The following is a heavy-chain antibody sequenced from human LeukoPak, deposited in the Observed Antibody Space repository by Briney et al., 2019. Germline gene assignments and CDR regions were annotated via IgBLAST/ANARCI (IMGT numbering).Heavy chain of an antibody. CDR2: IASDGSST. D-gene: IGHD6-6*01. V-gene: IGHV3-74*01. CDR3: AREYSSSSHPRRNYYYYGMDV. J-gene: IGHJ6*02. CDR1: GFTFSSYW. Sequence: GGSLRLSCAASGFTFSSYWMNWVRQAPGKGLVWVSRIASDGSSTTYADSAKGRFSISRDDAKNTLYLQMNSLRAEDTAVYYCAREYSSSSHPRRNYYYYGMDVWGQGTTVTVSS.